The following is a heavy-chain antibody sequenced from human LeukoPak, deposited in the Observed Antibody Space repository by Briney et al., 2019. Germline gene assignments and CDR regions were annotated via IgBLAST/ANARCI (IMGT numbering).Heavy chain of an antibody. CDR3: ARRQYSSSWYGSTRMNYGMDV. D-gene: IGHD6-13*01. Sequence: GGSLRLSCAASGFTFDDYTMHWVRQAPGKGLEWVSLISWDGGSTYYADSVKGRFTISRDNSKNSLYLQMNSLRAEDTAVYYCARRQYSSSWYGSTRMNYGMDVWGQGTTVTVSS. V-gene: IGHV3-43*01. CDR1: GFTFDDYT. J-gene: IGHJ6*02. CDR2: ISWDGGST.